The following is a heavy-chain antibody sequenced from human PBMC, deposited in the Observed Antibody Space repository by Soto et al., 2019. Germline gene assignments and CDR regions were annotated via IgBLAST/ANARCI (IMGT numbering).Heavy chain of an antibody. CDR1: GYTFTSYA. Sequence: ASVKVSCKASGYTFTSYAMHWVRQAPGQRLEWMGWINAGNGNTKYSQKFQGRVTITRDTSASTAYMELSSPRSEDTAVYYCAKSLGYYDFWSGTRGFDPWGQGTLVTVSS. V-gene: IGHV1-3*01. CDR3: AKSLGYYDFWSGTRGFDP. D-gene: IGHD3-3*01. CDR2: INAGNGNT. J-gene: IGHJ5*02.